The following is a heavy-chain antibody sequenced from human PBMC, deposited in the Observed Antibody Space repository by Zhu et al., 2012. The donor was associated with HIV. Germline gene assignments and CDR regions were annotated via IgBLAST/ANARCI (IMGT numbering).Heavy chain of an antibody. V-gene: IGHV4-39*07. D-gene: IGHD4-17*01. CDR1: GGSISSSSYY. Sequence: QVQLQESGPGLVKPSETLSLTCTVSGGSISSSSYYWGWIRQPPGKGLEWIGSIYYSGSTYYNPSLKSRVTISVDTSKNQFSLKLSSVTAADTAVYYCARGTTGTTFDYVGPGNPGPRLL. J-gene: IGHJ4*02. CDR3: ARGTTGTTFDY. CDR2: IYYSGST.